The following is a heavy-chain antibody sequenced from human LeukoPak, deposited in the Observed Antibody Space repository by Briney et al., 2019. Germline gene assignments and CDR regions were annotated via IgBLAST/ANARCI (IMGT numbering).Heavy chain of an antibody. V-gene: IGHV1-18*01. CDR1: GYTFTSYG. CDR3: AREAWPSANWFDP. J-gene: IGHJ5*02. D-gene: IGHD5-12*01. CDR2: ISAYNGNT. Sequence: ASVKVSCKASGYTFTSYGISWVRQAPGQGLEWMGWISAYNGNTNYAQKLQGRVTMTRDMSMSTVYMELSSLRSEDTAVYYCAREAWPSANWFDPWGQGTLVTVSS.